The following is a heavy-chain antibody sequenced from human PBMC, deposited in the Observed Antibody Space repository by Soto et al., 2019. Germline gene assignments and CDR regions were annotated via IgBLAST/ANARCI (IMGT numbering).Heavy chain of an antibody. D-gene: IGHD2-2*01. CDR2: IYYSGST. CDR3: ASQVVVVPAANYDSSGYNPYYYYGMDV. V-gene: IGHV4-59*04. Sequence: ASETLSLTCTVSGGSISSYYWSWIRQPPGKGLEWIGYIYYSGSTYYNPSLKSRVTISVDTSKNQFSLKLSSVTAADTAVYYCASQVVVVPAANYDSSGYNPYYYYGMDVWGQGTTVTVSS. J-gene: IGHJ6*02. CDR1: GGSISSYY.